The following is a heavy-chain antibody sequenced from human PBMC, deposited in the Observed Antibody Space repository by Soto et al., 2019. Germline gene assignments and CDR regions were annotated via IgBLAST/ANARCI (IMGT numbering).Heavy chain of an antibody. J-gene: IGHJ4*02. CDR2: AGPSGSST. CDR1: GFTFGSYA. D-gene: IGHD3-22*01. Sequence: GGSLRLSCAASGFTFGSYAMSWVRLAPGKGLEWVSVAGPSGSSTFYADSVRGRFTISRDNVENTLYLQMNSLRVADTALYFCARTYYYDSTGYYRTFDYWGQGALVTVSS. CDR3: ARTYYYDSTGYYRTFDY. V-gene: IGHV3-23*01.